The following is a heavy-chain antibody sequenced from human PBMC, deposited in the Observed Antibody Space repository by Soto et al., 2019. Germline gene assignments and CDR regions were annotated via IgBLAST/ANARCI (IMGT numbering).Heavy chain of an antibody. J-gene: IGHJ4*02. CDR3: VKETVAAAYVETSPFDF. CDR2: IDGSGGDT. V-gene: IGHV3-23*01. CDR1: GFTFSSYA. D-gene: IGHD2-15*01. Sequence: EVQLLESGGGLVQPGGSLRLSCAASGFTFSSYAMGWVRQAPRTGLEWVSVIDGSGGDTSFADSVKGRFTISRDNSKNTLYLHMNSLRAEDTARYYCVKETVAAAYVETSPFDFWGQGTLVTVSS.